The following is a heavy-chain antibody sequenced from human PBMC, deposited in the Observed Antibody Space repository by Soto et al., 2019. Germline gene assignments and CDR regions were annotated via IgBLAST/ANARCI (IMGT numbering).Heavy chain of an antibody. J-gene: IGHJ6*02. CDR3: GQLRWYPPPWGMDV. CDR1: GGSVSSGSYY. CDR2: IHFRGNT. V-gene: IGHV4-61*01. D-gene: IGHD4-17*01. Sequence: SATLSITCNVSGGSVSSGSYYWSWIRQPPGKGLEWIGYIHFRGNTNYNPSLKSRVTISVDTSKNQFSLKLSSVTAADTAVYYCGQLRWYPPPWGMDVWGQGTTVTVSS.